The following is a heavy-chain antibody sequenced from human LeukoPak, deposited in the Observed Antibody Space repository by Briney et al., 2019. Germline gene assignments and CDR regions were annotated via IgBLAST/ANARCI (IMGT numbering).Heavy chain of an antibody. D-gene: IGHD1-26*01. CDR2: ISSNGGST. J-gene: IGHJ4*02. V-gene: IGHV3-64D*09. CDR3: VKVVGATLDY. CDR1: GFTFSTYA. Sequence: GMSLRLSCAASGFTFSTYAMHWVRQAPRKGLEYVSVISSNGGSTYYADSVKGRFTISRDNSKNTLYLQMSSLRAEDTAVYYCVKVVGATLDYWGQGTLVTVSS.